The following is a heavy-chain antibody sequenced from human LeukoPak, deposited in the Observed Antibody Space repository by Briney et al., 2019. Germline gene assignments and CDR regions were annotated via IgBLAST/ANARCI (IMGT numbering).Heavy chain of an antibody. CDR3: ARDGHTGDIAGWGYFDY. V-gene: IGHV3-74*01. D-gene: IGHD4-17*01. CDR1: GFTFSSYW. J-gene: IGHJ4*02. CDR2: INSDGSST. Sequence: GGSLRLSCAASGFTFSSYWMHWVRQAPGKGLVWVSRINSDGSSTSYADSVKGRFTISRDNAKNTLYLQMNSLRAEDTAVYYCARDGHTGDIAGWGYFDYWGQGTLVTVSS.